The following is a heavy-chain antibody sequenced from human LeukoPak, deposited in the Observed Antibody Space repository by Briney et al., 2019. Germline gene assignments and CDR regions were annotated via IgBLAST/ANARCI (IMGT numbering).Heavy chain of an antibody. D-gene: IGHD3-22*01. CDR2: MNPNSGNT. Sequence: ASVKVSCKASGYTFTSYDINWVRQATGQGLEWMGWMNPNSGNTGYAQKFQGRVTMTRNTSISTAYMELSSLRSEDAAVYYCTTARSYYDSIGWFDPWGQGTLVTVSS. J-gene: IGHJ5*02. V-gene: IGHV1-8*01. CDR1: GYTFTSYD. CDR3: TTARSYYDSIGWFDP.